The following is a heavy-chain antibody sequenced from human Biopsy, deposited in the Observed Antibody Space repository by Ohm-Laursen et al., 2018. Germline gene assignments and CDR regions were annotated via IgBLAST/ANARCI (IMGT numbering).Heavy chain of an antibody. CDR2: IYDRGSTA. D-gene: IGHD6-19*01. CDR3: ARGMRSSGWPYFDS. J-gene: IGHJ4*02. Sequence: SETLSLTCTVSSGSVSSGSFYWTWIRQPPGQGLEYIGYIYDRGSTANYNPPLESRVTMSVDMPKNQFSLKLSSVTAADTAIYYFARGMRSSGWPYFDSWGQGTLVTVSS. CDR1: SGSVSSGSFY. V-gene: IGHV4-61*01.